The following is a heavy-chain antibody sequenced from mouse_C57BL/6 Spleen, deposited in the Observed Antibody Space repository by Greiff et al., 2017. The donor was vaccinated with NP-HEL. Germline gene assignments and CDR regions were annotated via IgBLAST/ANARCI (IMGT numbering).Heavy chain of an antibody. J-gene: IGHJ2*01. CDR1: GYAFSSSW. Sequence: VQLQESGPELVKPGASVKISCKASGYAFSSSWMNWLKQRPGKGLEWIGRIYPGDGDTNYNGKFKGKATLTADKSSSTAYMQLSSLTSEDSAVYFCARSLLDYWGKGTTLTVSS. V-gene: IGHV1-82*01. CDR3: ARSLLDY. CDR2: IYPGDGDT.